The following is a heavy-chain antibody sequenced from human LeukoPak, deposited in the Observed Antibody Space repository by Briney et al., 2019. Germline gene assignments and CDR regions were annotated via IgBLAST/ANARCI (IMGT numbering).Heavy chain of an antibody. CDR1: GASLKNYY. Sequence: SETLSLTCTVSGASLKNYYWTWIRQSAGKGLEWIGRIYVYTAETTDYNPSLKSRVTMSAATSKSQFSLNLTSVTAADTAVYYCARDLGATLDVWGRGTLVTVSS. CDR3: ARDLGATLDV. CDR2: IYVYTAETT. V-gene: IGHV4-4*07. D-gene: IGHD1-26*01. J-gene: IGHJ2*01.